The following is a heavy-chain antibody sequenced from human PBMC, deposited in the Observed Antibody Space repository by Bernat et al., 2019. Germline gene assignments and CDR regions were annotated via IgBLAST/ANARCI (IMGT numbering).Heavy chain of an antibody. Sequence: QVQLVESGGGVVQPGRSLRLSCAASGFTFSSYGMHWVRQAPGKGLEWVAVISYDGSNKYYADSVKGQFTISRDNSKNTLYLQMNSLRAEDTAVYYCAKDSDYGDYLFDYWGQGTLVTVSS. V-gene: IGHV3-30*18. D-gene: IGHD4-17*01. CDR2: ISYDGSNK. J-gene: IGHJ4*02. CDR3: AKDSDYGDYLFDY. CDR1: GFTFSSYG.